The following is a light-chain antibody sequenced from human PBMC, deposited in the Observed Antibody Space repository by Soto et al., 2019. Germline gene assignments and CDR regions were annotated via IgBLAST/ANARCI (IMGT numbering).Light chain of an antibody. Sequence: DIQVTQSPSSLSASVGDRVTITCRASQSIHNYLNWYQQKPGKAPQLLIYAASTLRSGVPSRFSGSHSGTHFTLTISSLQPEDFATYYCQQSYTTPQTFGQGTKVDIK. V-gene: IGKV1-39*01. CDR1: QSIHNY. CDR2: AAS. J-gene: IGKJ1*01. CDR3: QQSYTTPQT.